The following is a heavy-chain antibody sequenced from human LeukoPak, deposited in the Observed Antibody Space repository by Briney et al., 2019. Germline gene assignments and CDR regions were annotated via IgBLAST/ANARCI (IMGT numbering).Heavy chain of an antibody. CDR1: GFTCRSHW. Sequence: ESLRLSCAASGFTCRSHWLTWVRQVPGKGLEWVANINQDGSEKFYVDSVKGRFTISRDNAKNSLYLQMNSLRAEDTALYYCARDNSDYVEGDYWGQGTLVTVS. D-gene: IGHD4-11*01. J-gene: IGHJ4*02. CDR2: INQDGSEK. CDR3: ARDNSDYVEGDY. V-gene: IGHV3-7*01.